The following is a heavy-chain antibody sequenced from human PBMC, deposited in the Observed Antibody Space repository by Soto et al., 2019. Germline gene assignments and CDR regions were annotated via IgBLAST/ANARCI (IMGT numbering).Heavy chain of an antibody. CDR2: ISSSSSYI. CDR3: ARDEKVVVAAN. Sequence: GGSLRLSCAASGFTVSSNYMNWVRQAPGKGLEWVSSISSSSSYIYYADSVKGRFTISRDNAKNSLYLQMNSLRAEDTAVYYCARDEKVVVAANWGQGTLVTVSS. J-gene: IGHJ4*02. V-gene: IGHV3-21*01. D-gene: IGHD2-15*01. CDR1: GFTVSSNY.